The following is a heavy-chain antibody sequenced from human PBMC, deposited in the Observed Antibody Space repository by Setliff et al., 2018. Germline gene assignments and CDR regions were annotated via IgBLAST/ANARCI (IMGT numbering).Heavy chain of an antibody. CDR1: GYSFPSYW. Sequence: RGESLKISCEASGYSFPSYWIGWVRQMPGKGLEWMGSVYPGDSDTRYSPSFQGQVTISADKSISTAYLQWSSLKASDTAMYYCARHASEDSSNYYYYYMDVWGKGTTVTVSS. V-gene: IGHV5-51*01. J-gene: IGHJ6*03. D-gene: IGHD5-18*01. CDR3: ARHASEDSSNYYYYYMDV. CDR2: VYPGDSDT.